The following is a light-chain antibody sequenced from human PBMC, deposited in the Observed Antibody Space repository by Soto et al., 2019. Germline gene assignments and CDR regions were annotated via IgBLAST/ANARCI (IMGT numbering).Light chain of an antibody. V-gene: IGLV2-23*01. J-gene: IGLJ1*01. CDR1: SSDVGTYNL. Sequence: QSVLTQPASVYGSPGQSIALSCTGTSSDVGTYNLVSWYQQHPGKAPKLLISEGGKRPSGVSDRFSGSKSGNTASLTISGLQAEDEADYYCCSFAAGNTYVFGTGTKVTVL. CDR3: CSFAAGNTYV. CDR2: EGG.